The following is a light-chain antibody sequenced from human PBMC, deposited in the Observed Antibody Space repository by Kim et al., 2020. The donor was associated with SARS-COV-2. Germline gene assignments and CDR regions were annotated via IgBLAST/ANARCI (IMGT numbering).Light chain of an antibody. Sequence: PGKTARVTCGGNNNGRKSVHRYQQKPGPAPVLVIYYDSDRPSGIPERFSGSNSGNTATLTISRVEAGDEADDYCQVWDSSSDHGVFGGGTQLTVL. J-gene: IGLJ2*01. V-gene: IGLV3-21*04. CDR2: YDS. CDR3: QVWDSSSDHGV. CDR1: NNGRKS.